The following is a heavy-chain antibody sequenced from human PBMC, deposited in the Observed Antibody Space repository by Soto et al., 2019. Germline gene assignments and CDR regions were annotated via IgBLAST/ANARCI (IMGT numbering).Heavy chain of an antibody. Sequence: GGSLRLSCAASGFTFSSYGMHWVRRAPGKGLEWVTLIWYDGSNKYFAESVKGRFTISRDNSKSTLYLQMNSLRAEDTAVYYCARGGSIFGVVILDYWGQGTLVTVSS. D-gene: IGHD3-3*01. V-gene: IGHV3-30*02. CDR2: IWYDGSNK. J-gene: IGHJ4*02. CDR3: ARGGSIFGVVILDY. CDR1: GFTFSSYG.